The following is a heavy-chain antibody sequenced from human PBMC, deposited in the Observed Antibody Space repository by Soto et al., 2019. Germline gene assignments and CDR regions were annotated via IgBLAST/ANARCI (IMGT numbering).Heavy chain of an antibody. Sequence: VQLVQSGAEVKKPGASVKVSCKASGYTFTSYGISWVRQAPGQGLEWMGWISAYNGNTNYAQKLQGRVTMTTDTSTSTAYMELRSLRSDDTAVYYCARDKGRYYDFWSGYYHFDYWGQGTLVTVSS. V-gene: IGHV1-18*04. CDR3: ARDKGRYYDFWSGYYHFDY. D-gene: IGHD3-3*01. J-gene: IGHJ4*02. CDR2: ISAYNGNT. CDR1: GYTFTSYG.